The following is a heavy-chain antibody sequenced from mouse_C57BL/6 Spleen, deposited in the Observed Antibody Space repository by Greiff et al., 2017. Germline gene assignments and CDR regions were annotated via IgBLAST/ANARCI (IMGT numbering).Heavy chain of an antibody. V-gene: IGHV1-26*01. CDR1: GYTFTDYY. D-gene: IGHD1-1*01. Sequence: VQLQQSGPELVKPGASVKISCKASGYTFTDYYMNWVKQSHGKSLEWIGDINPNNGGTSYNQKFKGKATLTVDKSSSTAYKELRSLTSEDSAVYYCARSGTTVVHFDYWGQGTTLTVSS. CDR3: ARSGTTVVHFDY. J-gene: IGHJ2*01. CDR2: INPNNGGT.